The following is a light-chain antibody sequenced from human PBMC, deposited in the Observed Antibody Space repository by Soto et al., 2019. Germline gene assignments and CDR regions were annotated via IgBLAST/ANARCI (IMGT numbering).Light chain of an antibody. CDR1: QSVSSN. Sequence: DIVMTQSPGTLSVSPGERATLSCRASQSVSSNLAWYQQKPGQAPRLLIYDAATRATVIPARFSGSGSGTDFTLSIISLQSEDFVVYFCQQYKTCPPYTFGQGTKLE. V-gene: IGKV3-15*01. CDR3: QQYKTCPPYT. J-gene: IGKJ2*01. CDR2: DAA.